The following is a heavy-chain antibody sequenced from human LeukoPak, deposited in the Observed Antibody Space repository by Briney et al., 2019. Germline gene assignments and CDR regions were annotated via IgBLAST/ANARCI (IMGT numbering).Heavy chain of an antibody. Sequence: GASVKVSCKVSGYTLTELSMHWVRQAPGKGLEWMGGFDPEDGETIYAQKFQGRVTMTEDTSTDTAYMELSSLRSEDTAVYYCATFDQDYYDSSGYYSRWGQGTLVTVS. V-gene: IGHV1-24*01. CDR1: GYTLTELS. CDR3: ATFDQDYYDSSGYYSR. CDR2: FDPEDGET. J-gene: IGHJ4*02. D-gene: IGHD3-22*01.